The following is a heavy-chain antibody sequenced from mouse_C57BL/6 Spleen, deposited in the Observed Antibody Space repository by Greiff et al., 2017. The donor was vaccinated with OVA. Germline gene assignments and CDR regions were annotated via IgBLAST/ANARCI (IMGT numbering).Heavy chain of an antibody. Sequence: VQLQQSGPELVKPGASVKISCKASGYTFTDYYMNWVKQSHGKSLEWIGDINPNNGGTSYNQKFKGKATLTVDKSSSTAYMELRSLTSEDSAVYYCARLAPFDYWGQGTTLTVSS. CDR1: GYTFTDYY. V-gene: IGHV1-26*01. J-gene: IGHJ2*01. CDR3: ARLAPFDY. CDR2: INPNNGGT.